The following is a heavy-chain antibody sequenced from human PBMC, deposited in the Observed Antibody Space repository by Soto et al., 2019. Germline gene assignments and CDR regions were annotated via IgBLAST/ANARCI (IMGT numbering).Heavy chain of an antibody. Sequence: GGSLRLSCEMSGFTFKTYWMIWVRQAPGKGLEWLANMNEDANTKYYVDSVKGRFTILGDSAGNSLFLKMASLRAEDTAVYFCAAYNTSRHAAFDIWGRGTLVTVSS. CDR1: GFTFKTYW. CDR3: AAYNTSRHAAFDI. CDR2: MNEDANTK. J-gene: IGHJ3*02. D-gene: IGHD1-20*01. V-gene: IGHV3-7*01.